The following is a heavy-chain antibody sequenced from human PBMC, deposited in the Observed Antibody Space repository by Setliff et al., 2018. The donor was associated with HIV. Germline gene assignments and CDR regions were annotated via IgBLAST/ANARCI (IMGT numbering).Heavy chain of an antibody. Sequence: SSETLSLTCSISGATIHYHFWSWIRQPPGKGLEWIGYIDYSGDSEHNPSLQSRATISRDPSKSQVSLTLNSATAADTAVYYCTRGPGGTVPKPLEAFDVWGRGAVVTVSS. CDR1: GATIHYHF. J-gene: IGHJ3*01. CDR3: TRGPGGTVPKPLEAFDV. D-gene: IGHD1-7*01. CDR2: IDYSGDS. V-gene: IGHV4-59*11.